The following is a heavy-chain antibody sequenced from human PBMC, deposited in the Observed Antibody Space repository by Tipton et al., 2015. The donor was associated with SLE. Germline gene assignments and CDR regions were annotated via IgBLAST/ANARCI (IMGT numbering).Heavy chain of an antibody. J-gene: IGHJ3*02. V-gene: IGHV4-61*08. CDR3: ARDRVRDGDYWEDAFDI. Sequence: TLSLTCTVSGDSISSGGYYWSWIRQHPGKGLEWIGYIYYSGSTNYNPSLKSRLTMSVDTSKNQFSLNLSSVTAADTAVYYCARDRVRDGDYWEDAFDIWGQGTMVTVSS. CDR1: GDSISSGGYY. CDR2: IYYSGST. D-gene: IGHD4-17*01.